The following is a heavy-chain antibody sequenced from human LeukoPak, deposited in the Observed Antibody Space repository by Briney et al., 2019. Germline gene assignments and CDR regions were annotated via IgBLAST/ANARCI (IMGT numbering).Heavy chain of an antibody. CDR3: AIMHRYYDGSGYWVQ. CDR2: ISTSGGTT. Sequence: GGSLRLSCAASGFTFSSYAMSWVRQAPGKGLEWASGISTSGGTTSYADSVKGRFTISRDNPRNKLYMQMNTLRAEDTAVYYCAIMHRYYDGSGYWVQWGQGTLVTVSS. D-gene: IGHD3-22*01. J-gene: IGHJ4*02. CDR1: GFTFSSYA. V-gene: IGHV3-23*01.